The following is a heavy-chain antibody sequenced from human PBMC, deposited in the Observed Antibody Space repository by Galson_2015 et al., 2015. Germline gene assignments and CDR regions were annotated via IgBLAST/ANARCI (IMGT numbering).Heavy chain of an antibody. CDR2: IYPGDSDI. Sequence: QSGAEVKKPGESLKISCKASGYSFNSYRIDWLRQMPGKGLEWMGTIYPGDSDIRYSPAFQGQVSISADKSISNAYLQWSSLKASDTAMYYCARQGIGYGSPYYYMDVWGKGTTVTVSS. CDR3: ARQGIGYGSPYYYMDV. J-gene: IGHJ6*03. CDR1: GYSFNSYR. V-gene: IGHV5-51*01. D-gene: IGHD2-15*01.